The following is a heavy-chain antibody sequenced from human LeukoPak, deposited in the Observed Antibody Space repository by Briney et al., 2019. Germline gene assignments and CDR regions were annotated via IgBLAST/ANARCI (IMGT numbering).Heavy chain of an antibody. CDR3: ARACRMSSSSSDY. D-gene: IGHD6-6*01. CDR2: IWYDGSNK. Sequence: PGGSLRLSCAAFGFTFSSYGMHWVCQAPGKGLEWVAVIWYDGSNKYYADSVKGRFTISRDNSKNTLYLQMNSLRAEDTAVYYCARACRMSSSSSDYWGQGTLVTVSS. V-gene: IGHV3-33*01. CDR1: GFTFSSYG. J-gene: IGHJ4*02.